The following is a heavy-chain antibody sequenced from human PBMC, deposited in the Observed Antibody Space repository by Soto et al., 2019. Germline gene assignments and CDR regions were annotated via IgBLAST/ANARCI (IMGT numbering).Heavy chain of an antibody. CDR3: ATVDEDSSEGGYCDY. D-gene: IGHD3-22*01. CDR1: GYTLTELS. J-gene: IGHJ4*02. Sequence: ASVKVSCKVSGYTLTELSMHWVRQAPGKGLEWMGGFDPEDGETIYAQKFQGRVTMTEDTSTDTAYMELSSLRSEDSAVYYCATVDEDSSEGGYCDYWGRGTLGTVAS. CDR2: FDPEDGET. V-gene: IGHV1-24*01.